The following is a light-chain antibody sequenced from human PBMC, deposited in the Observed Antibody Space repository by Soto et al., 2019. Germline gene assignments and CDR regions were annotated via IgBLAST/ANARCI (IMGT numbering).Light chain of an antibody. J-gene: IGKJ1*01. V-gene: IGKV3-20*01. CDR3: QQYDGSPPWT. CDR2: GAS. CDR1: QSVSSTS. Sequence: EIVLTQSPGTLSFSPGERATLSCRASQSVSSTSLAWYQQKPGQAPRLLIYGASNRATGIPDRFSGSGSGTALTLTLSRLEPEDFAVYYCQQYDGSPPWTFGLGTKVEFK.